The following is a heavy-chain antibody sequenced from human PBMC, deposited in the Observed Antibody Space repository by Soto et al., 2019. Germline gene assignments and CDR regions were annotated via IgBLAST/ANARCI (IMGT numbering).Heavy chain of an antibody. CDR2: ISSSSSTI. V-gene: IGHV3-48*01. D-gene: IGHD3-9*01. CDR1: GFTFSSYS. CDR3: ARDGSRYYDILTCYYPRPPGAFDI. Sequence: EVQLVESGGGLVQPGGSLRLSCAASGFTFSSYSMNWVRQAPGKGLEWVSYISSSSSTIYYADSVKGRFTISRDNAKNSLYLQMNSLRAEDTAVYYCARDGSRYYDILTCYYPRPPGAFDIWGHGTMVTVSS. J-gene: IGHJ3*02.